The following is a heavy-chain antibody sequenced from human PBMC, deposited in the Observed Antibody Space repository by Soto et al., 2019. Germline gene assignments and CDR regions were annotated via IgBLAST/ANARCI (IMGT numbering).Heavy chain of an antibody. V-gene: IGHV1-3*01. J-gene: IGHJ6*02. D-gene: IGHD3-16*01. CDR3: AKDITKGLPFHFYHGMDV. Sequence: ASVKVSCKASGYTFTSYAMHWVRQAPGQRLEWMGWINAGNGNTKYSQKFQGRVTITRDTSASTAYMELRSLRSDDTAVYYCAKDITKGLPFHFYHGMDVWGQGTPVTVSS. CDR1: GYTFTSYA. CDR2: INAGNGNT.